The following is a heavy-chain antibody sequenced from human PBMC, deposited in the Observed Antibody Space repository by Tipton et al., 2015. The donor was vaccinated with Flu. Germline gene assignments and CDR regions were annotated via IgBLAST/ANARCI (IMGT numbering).Heavy chain of an antibody. Sequence: TLSLTCAVYGGSLRGSFWSWIRQPPGKGLEWIGEVNHSRPNPSLKSRVTISVDTSKNQFFLNLRSVTAADTAVYYCARRDYSNYVSDPKNWFDPWGQGTLVTVSS. CDR2: VNHSRP. J-gene: IGHJ5*02. CDR3: ARRDYSNYVSDPKNWFDP. D-gene: IGHD4-11*01. V-gene: IGHV4-34*01. CDR1: GGSLRGSF.